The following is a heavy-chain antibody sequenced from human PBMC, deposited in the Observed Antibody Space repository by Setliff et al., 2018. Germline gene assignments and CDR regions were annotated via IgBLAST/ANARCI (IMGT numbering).Heavy chain of an antibody. V-gene: IGHV4-61*09. J-gene: IGHJ5*02. D-gene: IGHD3-3*01. Sequence: TSETLSLTCTVSGDSISSGSYYWTWIRQPAGKGLEWIGHFHTGGSTNYNRSLRSRVSILVDTSKNQFSLKLSSVTAADTATYYCARAGPTVTFFRVLVISWWDPWGQGSLVTVSS. CDR3: ARAGPTVTFFRVLVISWWDP. CDR1: GDSISSGSYY. CDR2: FHTGGST.